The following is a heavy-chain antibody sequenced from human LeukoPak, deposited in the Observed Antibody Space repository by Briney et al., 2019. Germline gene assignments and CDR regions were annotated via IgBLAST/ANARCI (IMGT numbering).Heavy chain of an antibody. CDR1: GFTFSSYG. J-gene: IGHJ4*02. CDR3: AKSYGSSWKTHFDY. CDR2: IWYDGSNK. Sequence: GGSLRLSCAASGFTFSSYGMHWVRQAPGKGLEWVAVIWYDGSNKYYADSVKGRFTISRDNSKNTLYLQMNSLRAEDTAVYYCAKSYGSSWKTHFDYWGQGTLVTVSS. V-gene: IGHV3-33*06. D-gene: IGHD6-13*01.